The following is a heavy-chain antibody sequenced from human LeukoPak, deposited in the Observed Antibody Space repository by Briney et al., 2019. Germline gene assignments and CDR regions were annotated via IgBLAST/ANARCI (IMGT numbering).Heavy chain of an antibody. CDR2: FDLGDGET. V-gene: IGHV1-24*01. CDR1: GYTLTELS. D-gene: IGHD5-12*01. CDR3: TAGDPWHLLDY. J-gene: IGHJ4*02. Sequence: ASVKVSFKVSGYTLTELSMHWVRQAPGKGLEWMGGFDLGDGETIFAQKFQGRVTMTEDTSTDTAYMELRSLTSEATAVYYCTAGDPWHLLDYWGQGTLVTVSS.